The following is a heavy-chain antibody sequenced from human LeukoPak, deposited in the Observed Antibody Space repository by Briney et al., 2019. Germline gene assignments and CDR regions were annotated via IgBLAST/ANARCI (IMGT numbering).Heavy chain of an antibody. CDR2: ISYDGSNK. CDR1: GFTFSSYA. J-gene: IGHJ3*02. D-gene: IGHD3-10*01. Sequence: GGSLRLSCAASGFTFSSYAMHWVRQAPGKGLEWVAVISYDGSNKYYADSVKGRFTISRDNSKNTLYLQMNSLRAEDTAVYYCAKVGPGYYAPDAFDIWGQGTMVTVSS. CDR3: AKVGPGYYAPDAFDI. V-gene: IGHV3-30*04.